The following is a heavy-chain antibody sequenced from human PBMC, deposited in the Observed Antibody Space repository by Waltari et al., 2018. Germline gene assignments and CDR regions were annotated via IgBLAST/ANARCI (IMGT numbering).Heavy chain of an antibody. V-gene: IGHV4-59*11. D-gene: IGHD6-6*01. CDR3: ASYSSSSEDFDY. CDR2: IYYSGST. J-gene: IGHJ4*02. CDR1: GGSISSHH. Sequence: QVQLQESGPGLVKPSETLSLTCTVSGGSISSHHWSWIRQPPGKGLEWIGYIYYSGSTNYNPSLKSRVTISVDTSKNQFSLKLSSVTAADTAVYYCASYSSSSEDFDYWGQGTLVTVSS.